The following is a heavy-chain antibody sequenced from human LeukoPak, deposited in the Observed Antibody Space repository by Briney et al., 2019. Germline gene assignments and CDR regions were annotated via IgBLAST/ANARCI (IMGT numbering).Heavy chain of an antibody. CDR3: ARDLILWWARGAFDI. D-gene: IGHD2-21*01. J-gene: IGHJ3*02. Sequence: NPGGSLRLSCAASGFTFSSYSMNWVRQAPGKGLEWVSSISSSSSYIYYADSVKGRFTISRDNAKNSLYLQMNSLRAEDTAVYYCARDLILWWARGAFDIWGQGTMVTVSP. CDR2: ISSSSSYI. CDR1: GFTFSSYS. V-gene: IGHV3-21*01.